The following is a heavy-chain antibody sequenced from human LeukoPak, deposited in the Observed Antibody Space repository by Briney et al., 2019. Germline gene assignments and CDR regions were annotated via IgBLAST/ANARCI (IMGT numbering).Heavy chain of an antibody. Sequence: SETLSLPCTVSGGSISSSSYYWSWVRQPPGKGLEWIGSIYYSGSTYYNTSLKSRVTISVDTSKNQFSLKLSSVTAADTAVYYCARGAYDILTGYPNWFDPWGQGTLVTVSS. CDR1: GGSISSSSYY. D-gene: IGHD3-9*01. J-gene: IGHJ5*02. CDR2: IYYSGST. CDR3: ARGAYDILTGYPNWFDP. V-gene: IGHV4-39*01.